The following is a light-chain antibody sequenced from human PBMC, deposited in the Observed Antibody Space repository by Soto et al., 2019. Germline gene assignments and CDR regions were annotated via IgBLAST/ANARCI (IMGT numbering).Light chain of an antibody. V-gene: IGKV1-39*01. Sequence: DIQMTQSPSSLSASVGDRVTITCRASQSISRYLNWYQQKPGKAPKLLIYAASSLQSGVPSRFSGSGSGTDFTLTISSLQPEDFATYYCQESETFGQGTKVDNK. CDR2: AAS. CDR1: QSISRY. J-gene: IGKJ1*01. CDR3: QESET.